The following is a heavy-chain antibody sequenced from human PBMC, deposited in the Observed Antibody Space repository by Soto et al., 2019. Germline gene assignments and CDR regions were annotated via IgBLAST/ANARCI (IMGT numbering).Heavy chain of an antibody. CDR3: ARAEITVSSDYYYYGMDV. V-gene: IGHV1-69*06. J-gene: IGHJ6*02. Sequence: QVQLVQSGAEVKKPGSSVKVSCKASGGTFSSYAISWVRQAPGQGLEWMGGIIPIFGTANYAQKFQGRVTFTADKSTSTASMELSSLRSEDTAVYYCARAEITVSSDYYYYGMDVWGQGTTGTVSS. CDR2: IIPIFGTA. CDR1: GGTFSSYA. D-gene: IGHD4-17*01.